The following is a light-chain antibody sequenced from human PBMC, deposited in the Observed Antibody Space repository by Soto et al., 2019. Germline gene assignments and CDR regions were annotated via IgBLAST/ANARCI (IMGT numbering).Light chain of an antibody. J-gene: IGLJ1*01. Sequence: ALTQPPSASGSPGQSVTISCTGTSSDVGGYNSVSWYQQHPGKAPKLIIYEVSQRPSGVPDRFSGSKSGNTASLTVSGLQAEDEADYYCSSYAGSNNYVFGTGTKLTVL. CDR3: SSYAGSNNYV. CDR2: EVS. CDR1: SSDVGGYNS. V-gene: IGLV2-8*01.